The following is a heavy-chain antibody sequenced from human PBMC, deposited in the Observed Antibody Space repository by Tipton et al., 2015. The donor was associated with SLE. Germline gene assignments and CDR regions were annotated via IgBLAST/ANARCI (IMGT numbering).Heavy chain of an antibody. V-gene: IGHV4-39*07. CDR3: ARVVTVGAAHHYDIDV. D-gene: IGHD2-21*02. CDR2: VYDSGTT. Sequence: TLSLTCFVSGDSITSDIYYWGWIRQPPGKGLEWIGSVYDSGTTHYNPSLKSRVTMSVDTSKTQFSLKLGSLTAADTAVYYCARVVTVGAAHHYDIDVWGQGTRVTVSS. CDR1: GDSITSDIYY. J-gene: IGHJ6*02.